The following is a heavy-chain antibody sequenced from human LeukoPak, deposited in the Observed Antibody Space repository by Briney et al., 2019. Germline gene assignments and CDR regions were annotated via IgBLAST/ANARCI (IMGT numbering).Heavy chain of an antibody. CDR2: INPNSGGT. Sequence: ASVKVSCKASGYTFTGYYMHWVRQAPGQGLEWMGWINPNSGGTNYAQKFQGRVTMTRDTSISTAYMELSRLRSDDTAVYYCARVCGSDCLGAFDIWGQGTMVTVSS. CDR3: ARVCGSDCLGAFDI. V-gene: IGHV1-2*02. J-gene: IGHJ3*02. CDR1: GYTFTGYY. D-gene: IGHD2-21*01.